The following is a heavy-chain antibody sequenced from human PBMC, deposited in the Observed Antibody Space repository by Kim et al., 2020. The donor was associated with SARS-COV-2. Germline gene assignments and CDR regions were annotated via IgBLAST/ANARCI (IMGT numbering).Heavy chain of an antibody. CDR3: ARHFWDITMIVVVIPNWFDP. V-gene: IGHV4-39*01. D-gene: IGHD3-22*01. J-gene: IGHJ5*02. CDR1: GGSISSSSYY. Sequence: SETLSLTCTVSGGSISSSSYYWGWIRQPPGKGLEWIGSIYYSGSTYYNPSLKSRVTISVDTSKNQFSLKLSSVTAADTAVYYCARHFWDITMIVVVIPNWFDPWGQGALVTVSS. CDR2: IYYSGST.